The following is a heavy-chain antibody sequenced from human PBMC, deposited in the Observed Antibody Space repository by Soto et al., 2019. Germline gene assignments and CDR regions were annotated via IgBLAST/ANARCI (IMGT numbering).Heavy chain of an antibody. V-gene: IGHV1-2*02. CDR3: ARVPILGPPGDFDC. D-gene: IGHD1-26*01. CDR2: VTPRSGEV. J-gene: IGHJ4*02. Sequence: QVHLVQSGAEVKRPGDSVKVSCQASGYTFTDYHIHWVRLAPGQGLEWMGRVTPRSGEVYYSPKFQGRVTLTRDTSISTAYMELTTLKFDDTAVFYCARVPILGPPGDFDCWGQGTLATVSS. CDR1: GYTFTDYH.